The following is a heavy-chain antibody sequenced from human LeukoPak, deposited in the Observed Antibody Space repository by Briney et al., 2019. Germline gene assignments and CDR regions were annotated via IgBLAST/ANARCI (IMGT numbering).Heavy chain of an antibody. J-gene: IGHJ4*02. V-gene: IGHV4-59*01. D-gene: IGHD6-13*01. CDR1: GRSISSYY. Sequence: SETLSLICTVSGRSISSYYWRWIRQPPGKGLEWIGYIYYSGSTNYNPSLKSRVTISVDTSKNQFSLKLSSVTAADTAVYYCARSLRPSSWYDYWGQGTLVTVSS. CDR2: IYYSGST. CDR3: ARSLRPSSWYDY.